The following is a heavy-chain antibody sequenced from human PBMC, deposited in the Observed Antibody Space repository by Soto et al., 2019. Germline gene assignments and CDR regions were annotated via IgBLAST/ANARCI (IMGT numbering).Heavy chain of an antibody. CDR1: GFSLSTSGVA. V-gene: IGHV2-5*02. CDR3: AHRLTGDFWSAYYWFDP. Sequence: SGPTLVKPTQTLTLTCTFSGFSLSTSGVAVGWIRQPPGKALEWLALIYWDDDKRYSPSLKSRLTITKDTSKNQVVLTMTNLDPVDTATYYCAHRLTGDFWSAYYWFDPWGQGTLVTVSS. J-gene: IGHJ5*02. CDR2: IYWDDDK. D-gene: IGHD3-3*01.